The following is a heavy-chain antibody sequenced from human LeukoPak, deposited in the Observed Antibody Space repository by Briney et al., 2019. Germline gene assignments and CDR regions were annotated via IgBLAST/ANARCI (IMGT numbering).Heavy chain of an antibody. D-gene: IGHD2-15*01. Sequence: PSETLSLTCTVSGVYISSSSYYWGWIRQPPGKGLEWIGRIYYSRTAYYNPSLRSRLTISVDTSKNQFSLPLPSVTPAHTIVCYCERSVAGGNFFFDGWGQGTLVTVSA. V-gene: IGHV4-39*01. CDR1: GVYISSSSYY. J-gene: IGHJ4*02. CDR2: IYYSRTA. CDR3: ERSVAGGNFFFDG.